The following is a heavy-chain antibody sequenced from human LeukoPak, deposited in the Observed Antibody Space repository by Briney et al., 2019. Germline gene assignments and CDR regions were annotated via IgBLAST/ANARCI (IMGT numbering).Heavy chain of an antibody. CDR3: ANNGRGGWYDYYYGMDV. V-gene: IGHV3-30*18. J-gene: IGHJ6*04. CDR1: GFSFSSYV. D-gene: IGHD6-19*01. Sequence: PGGSLRLSCAASGFSFSSYVMHWVRQAPGKGLEWVAVTSYEGSNKNYADSVKGRFTISRDNSKNTLYLQMNSLRAEDTAVYYCANNGRGGWYDYYYGMDVWGKGTTVTVSS. CDR2: TSYEGSNK.